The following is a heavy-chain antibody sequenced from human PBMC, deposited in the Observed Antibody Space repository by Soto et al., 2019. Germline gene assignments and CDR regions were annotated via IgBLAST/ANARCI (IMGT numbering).Heavy chain of an antibody. CDR3: ARGQTGGGWGYYFDY. Sequence: QVQLVQSGAEVKKPGSSVKVSCKASGGTFSSYAIDWVRQAPGQGLEWMGGNIPIFGTADYAQKFQGRVTITADESTRTAYMELSSLRTEETAVYYCARGQTGGGWGYYFDYWGQGTLVTVSS. V-gene: IGHV1-69*12. D-gene: IGHD7-27*01. CDR1: GGTFSSYA. J-gene: IGHJ4*02. CDR2: NIPIFGTA.